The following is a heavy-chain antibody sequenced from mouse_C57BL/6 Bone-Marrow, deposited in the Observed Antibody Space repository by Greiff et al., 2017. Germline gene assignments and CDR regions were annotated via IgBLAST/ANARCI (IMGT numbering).Heavy chain of an antibody. CDR1: GYALSSSW. J-gene: IGHJ4*01. CDR3: ARRTGGRAMDY. Sequence: QVQLQQSGPELVKPGASVKISCKASGYALSSSWMNWVKQRPGKGLEWIGRIYPGDGDTNYNGKFKGKATLTADKSSSTAYMQLSSLTSEDSAVYFCARRTGGRAMDYWGQGTSVTVSS. V-gene: IGHV1-82*01. CDR2: IYPGDGDT. D-gene: IGHD4-1*01.